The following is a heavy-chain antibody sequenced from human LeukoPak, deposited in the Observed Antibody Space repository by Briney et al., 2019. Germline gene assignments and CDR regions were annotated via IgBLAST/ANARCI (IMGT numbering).Heavy chain of an antibody. CDR2: VSGNSFYI. CDR1: EFTFSSYS. D-gene: IGHD2-21*02. Sequence: PGGSLRLSCTGSEFTFSSYSMNWVRQAPGKGLEWVSSVSGNSFYIYYADSVRGRFTISRDNAKNSLYLQMNSLTAEDTAVYYCARTPYCGGDCSSAEYFQHWARAPWSPSPQ. V-gene: IGHV3-21*01. J-gene: IGHJ1*01. CDR3: ARTPYCGGDCSSAEYFQH.